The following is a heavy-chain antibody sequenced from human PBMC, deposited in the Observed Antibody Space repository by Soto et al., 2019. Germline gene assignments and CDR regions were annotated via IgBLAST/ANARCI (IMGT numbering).Heavy chain of an antibody. J-gene: IGHJ4*02. D-gene: IGHD2-8*01. CDR2: ISHDGNIK. V-gene: IGHV3-30-3*01. CDR1: GFTFSSHT. CDR3: ASTKFVIRLARGSY. Sequence: QVQLVESGGGVVQPGRSLRLSCAASGFTFSSHTMHWVRQASGKGLGWVALISHDGNIKFYADTVQGRFTLSRDNSKDTVYLQMSSLTAEEASRQYCASTKFVIRLARGSYRGQETLITIST.